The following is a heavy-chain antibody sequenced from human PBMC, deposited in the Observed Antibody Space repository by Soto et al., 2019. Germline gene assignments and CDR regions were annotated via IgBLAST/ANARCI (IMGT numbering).Heavy chain of an antibody. J-gene: IGHJ5*02. Sequence: SETLSLTCTVSGGSISSGDYYWSWIRQPPGKGLEWIGYIYYSGSTYYNPSLKSRVTISVDTSKNQFSLKLSSVTAADTAVYYCARAFGETGYSYGSWGQGSLVTVSS. CDR3: ARAFGETGYSYGS. V-gene: IGHV4-30-4*01. CDR2: IYYSGST. CDR1: GGSISSGDYY. D-gene: IGHD5-18*01.